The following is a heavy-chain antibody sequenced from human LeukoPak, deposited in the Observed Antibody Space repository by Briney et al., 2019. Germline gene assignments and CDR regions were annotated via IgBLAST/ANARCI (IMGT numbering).Heavy chain of an antibody. CDR2: IYYSGST. CDR1: GGSISSYY. V-gene: IGHV4-59*01. Sequence: SSETLSLTRTVSGGSISSYYWSWIRQPPGKGLEWIGYIYYSGSTNYNPSLKSRVTISVDTSKNQFSLKLSSVTAADTAVYYCARGQYYDFWSGYYTSAEYFQHWGQGTLVTVSS. J-gene: IGHJ1*01. D-gene: IGHD3-3*01. CDR3: ARGQYYDFWSGYYTSAEYFQH.